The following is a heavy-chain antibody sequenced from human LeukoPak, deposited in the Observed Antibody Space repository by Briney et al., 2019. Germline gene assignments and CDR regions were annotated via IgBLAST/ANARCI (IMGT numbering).Heavy chain of an antibody. D-gene: IGHD6-6*01. CDR2: ISSTGGEI. V-gene: IGHV3-23*01. CDR3: VRRDIYTTSSWGAFDI. Sequence: GGSLRLSCAASGFTFSRYVMSWVRQVPGRRPDWVSTISSTGGEIFYADSVKGRFTISRDNSNNMVYLQMDSLRTDDTALYYCVRRDIYTTSSWGAFDIWGQGTLVTVSP. J-gene: IGHJ3*02. CDR1: GFTFSRYV.